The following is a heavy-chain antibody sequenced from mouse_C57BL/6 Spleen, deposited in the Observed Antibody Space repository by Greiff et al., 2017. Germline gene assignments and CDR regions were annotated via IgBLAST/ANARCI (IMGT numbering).Heavy chain of an antibody. CDR1: GYSITSGYD. V-gene: IGHV3-1*01. CDR2: ISYSGST. CDR3: ARHYYGSSWYFDV. D-gene: IGHD1-1*01. J-gene: IGHJ1*03. Sequence: EVQLQQSGPGMVKPSQSLSLTCTVTGYSITSGYDWHWIRHFPGNKLEWMGYISYSGSTNYNPSLKSRISITHDTSKNHFFLKLNSVTTEDTATYFCARHYYGSSWYFDVWGTGTTVTVSS.